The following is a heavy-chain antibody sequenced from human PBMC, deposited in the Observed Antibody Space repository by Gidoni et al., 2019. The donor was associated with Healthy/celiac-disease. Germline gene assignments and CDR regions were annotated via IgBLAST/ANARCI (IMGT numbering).Heavy chain of an antibody. D-gene: IGHD1-26*01. CDR2: IYYSGST. CDR3: ASLLVGATRRGGAFDI. J-gene: IGHJ3*02. CDR1: GGSISSYY. V-gene: IGHV4-59*01. Sequence: QVQLQESGPGLVKPSETLSLTCTVSGGSISSYYWSWIRQPPGKGLEWIGYIYYSGSTNYNPSLKSRVTISVDTYKNQFSLKLSSVTAADTAVYYCASLLVGATRRGGAFDIWGQGTMVTVSS.